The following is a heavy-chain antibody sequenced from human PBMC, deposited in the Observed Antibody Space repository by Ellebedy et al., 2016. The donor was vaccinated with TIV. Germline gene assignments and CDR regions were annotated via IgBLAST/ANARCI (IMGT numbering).Heavy chain of an antibody. D-gene: IGHD5-18*01. CDR3: ARDKSSGSTYGSHFDY. V-gene: IGHV3-7*01. CDR1: GFTFSTYW. J-gene: IGHJ4*02. CDR2: IKQDGSEK. Sequence: GGSLRLSXAASGFTFSTYWMSWVRQAPGKGPEWVATIKQDGSEKYFVDSVKGRFTISRDNAKNSLCLQMNSLRAEDTAVYYCARDKSSGSTYGSHFDYWGQGTLVTVSS.